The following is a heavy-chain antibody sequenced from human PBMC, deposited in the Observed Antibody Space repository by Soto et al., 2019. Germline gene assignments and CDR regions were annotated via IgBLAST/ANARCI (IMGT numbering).Heavy chain of an antibody. CDR1: GYTFTAYF. CDR2: INPNSGGT. D-gene: IGHD6-6*01. J-gene: IGHJ4*02. CDR3: ARIHTYSVSSPLDY. V-gene: IGHV1-2*02. Sequence: ASVKVSCKASGYTFTAYFIHWVRQAPGQGLQWMRWINPNSGGTNYPRTFQGRVTMTRDTSISTAYMELNRLTSDDTAVFFCARIHTYSVSSPLDYWGQGTLVTVSS.